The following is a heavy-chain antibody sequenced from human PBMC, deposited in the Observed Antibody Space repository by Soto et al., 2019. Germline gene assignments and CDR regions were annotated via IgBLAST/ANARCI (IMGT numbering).Heavy chain of an antibody. CDR3: AHLPWKQLWPRAPVVY. V-gene: IGHV3-23*01. CDR1: GFTFSSYA. Sequence: GGSLRLSCAASGFTFSSYAMNWVRQAPEKGLKWVSVFSGSGDSTYYADSVKGRFTISSDNSKNTLYLQMTNMDPMDTATYYCAHLPWKQLWPRAPVVYWGQGTPVTVSS. J-gene: IGHJ4*02. CDR2: FSGSGDST. D-gene: IGHD5-18*01.